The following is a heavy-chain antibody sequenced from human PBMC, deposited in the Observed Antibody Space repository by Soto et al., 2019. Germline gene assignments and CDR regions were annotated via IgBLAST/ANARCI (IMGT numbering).Heavy chain of an antibody. D-gene: IGHD3-3*01. J-gene: IGHJ6*02. CDR1: GFTFSSYW. CDR2: ISDDGSNK. V-gene: IGHV3-30*18. CDR3: TKRRNVLRFLEWSSGMEV. Sequence: PGGSLRLSCAASGFTFSSYWMHWVRQAPGKGLEWVAFISDDGSNKYYADSMKGRFTMSRDNSKSTLYLQMNSLRVEDTAVYYCTKRRNVLRFLEWSSGMEVWGQGTTVTVSS.